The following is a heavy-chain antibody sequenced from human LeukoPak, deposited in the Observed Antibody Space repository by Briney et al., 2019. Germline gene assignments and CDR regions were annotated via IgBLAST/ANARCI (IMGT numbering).Heavy chain of an antibody. CDR1: GFTFNTYA. Sequence: GGSLRLSCAASGFTFNTYAMSWVRQAPGKGPEWVSGISISGRDTYYADSVKGRFTISRDNSKNTLYLQMNSLRAEDTAVYYCAEVLVVAGTGYWGQGTLVTVSS. J-gene: IGHJ4*02. CDR2: ISISGRDT. D-gene: IGHD2-2*01. V-gene: IGHV3-23*01. CDR3: AEVLVVAGTGY.